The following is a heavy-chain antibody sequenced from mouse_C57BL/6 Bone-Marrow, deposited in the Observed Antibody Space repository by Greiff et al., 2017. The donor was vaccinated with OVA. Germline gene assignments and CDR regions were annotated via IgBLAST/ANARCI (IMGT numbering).Heavy chain of an antibody. CDR1: GYAFTNYL. V-gene: IGHV1-54*01. CDR2: INPGSGGT. D-gene: IGHD4-1*01. CDR3: ARSGTGAMDY. J-gene: IGHJ4*01. Sequence: QVQLKESGAELVRPGTSVKVSCKASGYAFTNYLIEWVKQRPGQGLEWIGVINPGSGGTNYNEKFKGKATLTADKSSSTAYMQLSSLTSEDSAVYFCARSGTGAMDYWGQGTSVTVSS.